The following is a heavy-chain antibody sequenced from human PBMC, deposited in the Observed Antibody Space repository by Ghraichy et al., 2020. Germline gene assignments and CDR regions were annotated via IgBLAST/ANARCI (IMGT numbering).Heavy chain of an antibody. V-gene: IGHV3-48*02. J-gene: IGHJ4*02. CDR1: GGIGRSDHH. CDR2: ITSSGTTI. CDR3: AREGGNYCSGGSCSRDFDY. Sequence: ETLSLTCAVGGGIGRSDHHWGWIRQAPGEGLEWLSYITSSGTTIYYADSVKGRFTISRDNAKNSLYLQMNSLRDEDTAVYYCAREGGNYCSGGSCSRDFDYWGQGTLVTVSS. D-gene: IGHD2-15*01.